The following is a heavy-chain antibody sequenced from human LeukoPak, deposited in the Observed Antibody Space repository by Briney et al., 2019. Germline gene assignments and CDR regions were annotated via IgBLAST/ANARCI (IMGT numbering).Heavy chain of an antibody. CDR2: IKQDGSEK. V-gene: IGHV3-7*01. CDR3: ARDPLSPGSGSYEW. D-gene: IGHD1-26*01. CDR1: GFTFSSYW. Sequence: GGSLRLSCAASGFTFSSYWMSWVRQAPGKGLEWVANIKQDGSEKYYVDSVKGRFTISRDNAKNSLYLQMNSLRAEDTAVYYCARDPLSPGSGSYEWWGQGTLVTVSS. J-gene: IGHJ4*02.